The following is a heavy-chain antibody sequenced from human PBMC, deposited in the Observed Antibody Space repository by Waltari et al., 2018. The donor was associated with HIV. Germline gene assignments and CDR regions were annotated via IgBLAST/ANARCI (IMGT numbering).Heavy chain of an antibody. V-gene: IGHV1-69*12. CDR1: GGTFSSYA. D-gene: IGHD3-10*01. J-gene: IGHJ4*02. CDR2: IIPILGTA. Sequence: QVQLVQSGAEVKKPGSSVKVSCKASGGTFSSYAIGWVRTAPGQGLEWMGGIIPILGTANYAQKFQGRVTITADESTSTAYMELSSLRSEDTAVYYCARSESGSGSSDYFDYWGQGTLVTVSS. CDR3: ARSESGSGSSDYFDY.